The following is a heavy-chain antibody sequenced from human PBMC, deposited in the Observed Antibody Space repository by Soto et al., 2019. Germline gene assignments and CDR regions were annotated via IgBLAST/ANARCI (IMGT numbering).Heavy chain of an antibody. CDR3: ASSPLAYCGGDCYSGRKALDY. CDR2: ISAYNGNT. D-gene: IGHD2-21*02. CDR1: GYTFTSYG. J-gene: IGHJ4*02. V-gene: IGHV1-18*01. Sequence: ASVKVSCKASGYTFTSYGISWVRQAPGQGLAWMGWISAYNGNTNYAQKLQGRVTMTTDTSTSTAYMELRSLRSDDTAVYYCASSPLAYCGGDCYSGRKALDYWGQGTLVTVSS.